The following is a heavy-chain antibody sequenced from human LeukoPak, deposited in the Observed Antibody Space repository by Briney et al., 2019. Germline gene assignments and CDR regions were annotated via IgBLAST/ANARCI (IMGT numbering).Heavy chain of an antibody. Sequence: PGRSLRLSCAASGFTFDDYAMSWVRQAPGKGLEWVSAISGSGGSTYYADSVKGRFTISRDNSKNTLYLQMNSLRAEDTAVYYCAKSYYDILSGMDVWGQGTTVTVSS. CDR1: GFTFDDYA. J-gene: IGHJ6*02. CDR3: AKSYYDILSGMDV. V-gene: IGHV3-23*01. CDR2: ISGSGGST. D-gene: IGHD3-22*01.